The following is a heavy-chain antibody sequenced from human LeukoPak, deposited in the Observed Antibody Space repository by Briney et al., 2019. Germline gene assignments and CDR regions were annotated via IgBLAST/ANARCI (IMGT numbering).Heavy chain of an antibody. CDR1: GFTVTYTY. Sequence: GGSLRLSCAASGFTVTYTYMSWVRQAPGKGLEWVSAISGSGGSTYYADSVKGRFTISRDNSKNTLYLQMNSLRAEDTAVYYCAKDLRLAWWERDYWGQGTLVTVSS. J-gene: IGHJ4*02. D-gene: IGHD1-26*01. V-gene: IGHV3-23*01. CDR3: AKDLRLAWWERDY. CDR2: ISGSGGST.